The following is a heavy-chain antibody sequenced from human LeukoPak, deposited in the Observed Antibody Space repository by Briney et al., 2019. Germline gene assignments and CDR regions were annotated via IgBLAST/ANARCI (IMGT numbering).Heavy chain of an antibody. J-gene: IGHJ6*03. V-gene: IGHV4-4*07. CDR3: ARGVVPAAIRMGSVWYYYYMDV. CDR2: IYTSGST. Sequence: PSETLSLTCTVSGGSISSYYWSWIRQPAGKGLEWIGRIYTSGSTNYNPSLKSRVTMSVDTSKNQFSLKLSSVTAADTAVYYCARGVVPAAIRMGSVWYYYYMDVWGKGTTVTVSS. CDR1: GGSISSYY. D-gene: IGHD2-2*02.